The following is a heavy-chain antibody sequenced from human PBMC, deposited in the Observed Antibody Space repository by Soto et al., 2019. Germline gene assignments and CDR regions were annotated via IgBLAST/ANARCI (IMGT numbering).Heavy chain of an antibody. V-gene: IGHV3-30*03. J-gene: IGHJ4*02. CDR1: GFPFTSYG. CDR2: ISYDGSDK. Sequence: QVQLVESGGGVVQPGRSLRLSCAASGFPFTSYGMHWVREGPDKGLEWVAIISYDGSDKYYADSVKGRFTISRDNSKNILYLQMISLRPEDTALYYCVGGQYYFDYRGQGTLVIVFS. CDR3: VGGQYYFDY. D-gene: IGHD3-10*01.